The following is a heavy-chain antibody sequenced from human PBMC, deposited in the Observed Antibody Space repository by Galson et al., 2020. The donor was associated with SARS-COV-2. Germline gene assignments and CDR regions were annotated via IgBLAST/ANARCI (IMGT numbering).Heavy chain of an antibody. CDR1: GFTFSSYG. Sequence: GESLKISCAASGFTFSSYGMHWVRQAPGKGLEWVAVISYDGSNKYYADSVEGRFTISRDNSKNTLYLQMNSLRAEDTAVYYCAKDQTIVVVPAATFDYWGQGTLVTVSS. J-gene: IGHJ4*02. V-gene: IGHV3-30*18. CDR2: ISYDGSNK. D-gene: IGHD2-2*01. CDR3: AKDQTIVVVPAATFDY.